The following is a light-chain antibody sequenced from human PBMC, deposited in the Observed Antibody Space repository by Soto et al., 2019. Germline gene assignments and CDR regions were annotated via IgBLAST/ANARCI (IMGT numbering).Light chain of an antibody. CDR3: SSLASSNTWV. J-gene: IGLJ3*02. V-gene: IGLV2-8*01. CDR2: EVT. Sequence: QSVLTQPPSASGSPGQSVTISCTGTSSDVGAYNYVSWYQQHAGKAPKLVIYEVTKRPSGDPDRFSGSKSANTASLTVSGLQAEDEADYYCSSLASSNTWVFGGGTKLTLL. CDR1: SSDVGAYNY.